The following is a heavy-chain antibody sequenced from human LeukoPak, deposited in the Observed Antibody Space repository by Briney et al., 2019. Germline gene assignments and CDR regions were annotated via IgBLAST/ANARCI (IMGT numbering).Heavy chain of an antibody. V-gene: IGHV4-30-2*01. J-gene: IGHJ2*01. CDR3: ARGYSYGYDDHWYFDL. Sequence: SETLSLTCAVTGGSISSGGYSWSWIRQPPGKGLEWIGYIYHSGSAYYNPSLKSRVTISVDRSKNQFSLKLSSVTAADTAVYYCARGYSYGYDDHWYFDLWGRGTLVTVSS. CDR2: IYHSGSA. CDR1: GGSISSGGYS. D-gene: IGHD5-18*01.